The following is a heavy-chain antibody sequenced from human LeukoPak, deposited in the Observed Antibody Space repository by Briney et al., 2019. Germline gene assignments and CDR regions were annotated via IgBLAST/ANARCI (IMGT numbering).Heavy chain of an antibody. D-gene: IGHD1-26*01. CDR2: ISWNSGSI. Sequence: PGGSLRLSCAASGFTFDDYAMHWVRQAPGKGLEWVSGISWNSGSIGYADSVKGRFTISRDNAKNSLYLQMNSLRAEDMALYYCAKDIEGDSGSYVGAFDIWGQGTMVTVSS. V-gene: IGHV3-9*03. CDR3: AKDIEGDSGSYVGAFDI. CDR1: GFTFDDYA. J-gene: IGHJ3*02.